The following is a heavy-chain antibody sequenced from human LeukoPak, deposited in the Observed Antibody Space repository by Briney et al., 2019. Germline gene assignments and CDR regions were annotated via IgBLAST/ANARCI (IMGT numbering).Heavy chain of an antibody. D-gene: IGHD6-19*01. CDR2: TFGSGVRT. J-gene: IGHJ4*02. V-gene: IGHV3-23*01. CDR1: GFTFSSYA. Sequence: GGSLRLSCAASGFTFSSYAMYWVRQAPGQGLEWVSGTFGSGVRTHYPASVKGRFTISRDNSKNTVYLQMNSLRAEDTAVYYCAKTTTGYSSGRFPGWPVDYWGQGTLVTVSS. CDR3: AKTTTGYSSGRFPGWPVDY.